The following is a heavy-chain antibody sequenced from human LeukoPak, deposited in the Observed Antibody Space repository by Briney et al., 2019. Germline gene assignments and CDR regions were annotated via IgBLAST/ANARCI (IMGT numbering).Heavy chain of an antibody. Sequence: ASVKVSCKASGGTFSSYAISWVRQAPGQGLEWMGGIIPIFGTANYAQKFQGRVTITADESMSTAYMELSSLRSEDTAVYYCARWEVTTVNDYYYYGMDVWGQGTTVTVSS. CDR3: ARWEVTTVNDYYYYGMDV. J-gene: IGHJ6*02. CDR1: GGTFSSYA. D-gene: IGHD4-11*01. CDR2: IIPIFGTA. V-gene: IGHV1-69*13.